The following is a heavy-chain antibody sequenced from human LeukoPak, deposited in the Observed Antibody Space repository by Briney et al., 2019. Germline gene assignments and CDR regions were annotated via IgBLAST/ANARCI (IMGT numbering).Heavy chain of an antibody. CDR2: IFWDGDR. CDR1: GFSITTNGVG. Sequence: SGPTLVNPTQTLPLTCTVTGFSITTNGVGVGCMRQAPGKALEWHAIIFWDGDRRYNSSLRSRLTITSDNSKNQVVLTMTNMDPVDTATYFCAHSLRRPSCSGGNCYYFDYWGQGTLVTVSS. V-gene: IGHV2-5*02. CDR3: AHSLRRPSCSGGNCYYFDY. J-gene: IGHJ4*02. D-gene: IGHD2-15*01.